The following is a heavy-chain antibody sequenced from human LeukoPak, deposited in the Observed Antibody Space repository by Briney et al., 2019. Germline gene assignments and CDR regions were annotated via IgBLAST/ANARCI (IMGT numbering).Heavy chain of an antibody. J-gene: IGHJ4*02. CDR1: GFTFSNAW. CDR2: IKSKTDGGTT. CDR3: TTDFWSGYSPLHYFDY. D-gene: IGHD3-3*01. Sequence: PGGSLRLSCAASGFTFSNAWMSWVRQAPGKGLEWVGRIKSKTDGGTTDYAAPVKGRFTISRDDSKNTLYLQMNSLKTEDTAVYYCTTDFWSGYSPLHYFDYWGQGTLVTVSS. V-gene: IGHV3-15*01.